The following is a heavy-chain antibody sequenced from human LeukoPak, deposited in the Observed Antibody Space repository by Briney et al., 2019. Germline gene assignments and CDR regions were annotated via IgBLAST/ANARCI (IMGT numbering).Heavy chain of an antibody. J-gene: IGHJ5*02. CDR2: ISWNSGSI. V-gene: IGHV3-9*01. CDR1: GFTFDDYA. CDR3: AKDRGYSYGYWFDP. Sequence: PGRSLRLSCAASGFTFDDYAMHWVRQAPGKGLEWVSGISWNSGSIGYADSVKGRFTISRDNAKNSLYLQMNSLRAEDTALYYCAKDRGYSYGYWFDPWGQGTLVTVSS. D-gene: IGHD5-18*01.